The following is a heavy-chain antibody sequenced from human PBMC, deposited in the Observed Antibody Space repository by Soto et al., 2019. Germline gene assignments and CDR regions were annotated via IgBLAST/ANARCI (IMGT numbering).Heavy chain of an antibody. V-gene: IGHV4-59*07. CDR1: GGSITRYY. D-gene: IGHD3-10*01. J-gene: IGHJ3*02. CDR3: ARVWGGAFDI. CDR2: IYYSGST. Sequence: PSDTLSLTFIVSGGSITRYYWSWIRQPPGKGLELIGYIYYSGSTNYNPSLKSRVTISVDTSKNQFSLKLSSVTAADTAVYYCARVWGGAFDIWGQGTMVT.